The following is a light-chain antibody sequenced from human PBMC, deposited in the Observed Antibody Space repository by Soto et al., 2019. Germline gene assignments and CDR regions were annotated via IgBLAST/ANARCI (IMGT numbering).Light chain of an antibody. J-gene: IGKJ2*01. CDR1: QSVGSY. Sequence: GVSQSAATLSLSKGERATLSCRASQSVGSYLAWYQQKPGQAPRLLIYDVVNRATGIPDRFSGSGSGTEFTLTISSLEPEDFALYYCQHRTNWPYPFGQGTKLDIK. CDR2: DVV. CDR3: QHRTNWPYP. V-gene: IGKV3-11*01.